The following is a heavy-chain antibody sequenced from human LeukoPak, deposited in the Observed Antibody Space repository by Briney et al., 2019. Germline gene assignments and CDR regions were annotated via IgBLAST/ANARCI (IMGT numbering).Heavy chain of an antibody. V-gene: IGHV4-39*07. CDR3: TREYGFMTTVFHAFDI. J-gene: IGHJ3*02. CDR1: GGSITSSSYY. D-gene: IGHD4-17*01. Sequence: SETLSLTCTVSGGSITSSSYYWGWIRQPPGKGLEWIGSVYYSGNSYNNPSLKSRVTLSVDTSKNQFSLKLSSVTAADTAIYYCTREYGFMTTVFHAFDIWGQGTVVTVSS. CDR2: VYYSGNS.